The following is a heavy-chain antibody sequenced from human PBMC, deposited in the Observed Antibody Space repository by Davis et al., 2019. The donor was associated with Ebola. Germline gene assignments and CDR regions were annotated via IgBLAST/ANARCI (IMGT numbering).Heavy chain of an antibody. CDR3: ARRLLPDGYNGD. J-gene: IGHJ4*02. D-gene: IGHD5-24*01. V-gene: IGHV1-3*01. CDR2: INAGNGNT. Sequence: ASVKVSCKASGGTFSSYAISWVRQAPGQGLEWMGWINAGNGNTKYSQKFQGRVTITRDTSASTAYMELSSLRSEDTAVYYCARRLLPDGYNGDWGQGTLVTVSS. CDR1: GGTFSSYA.